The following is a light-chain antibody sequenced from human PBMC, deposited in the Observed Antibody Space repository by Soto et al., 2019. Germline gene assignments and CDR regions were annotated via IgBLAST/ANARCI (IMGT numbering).Light chain of an antibody. J-gene: IGKJ4*01. CDR2: GTS. CDR3: QQYGSSPLT. Sequence: EIVLTQSPGTLSLSPGERATLSCRASQNVGSRYLAWYQQKPGQAPRLLIYGTSNRATGIPDRFSGSGSGTDFSLTISSLEPGDLAVYYCQQYGSSPLTFGGGTKVEIK. CDR1: QNVGSRY. V-gene: IGKV3-20*01.